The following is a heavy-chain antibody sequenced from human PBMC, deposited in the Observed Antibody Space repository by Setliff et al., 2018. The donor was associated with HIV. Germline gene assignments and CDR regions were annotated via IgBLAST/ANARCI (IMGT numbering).Heavy chain of an antibody. J-gene: IGHJ4*02. CDR2: INPSGGST. CDR1: GYTFTSYY. Sequence: ASVKVSCKASGYTFTSYYMHWVRQAPGQGLEWMGIINPSGGSTSYAQKFQGRVTMTRDTSTSTVYMELSSLRSGDTAVYYCARVARRGYFDYWGQGTLVTVSS. D-gene: IGHD6-6*01. V-gene: IGHV1-46*01. CDR3: ARVARRGYFDY.